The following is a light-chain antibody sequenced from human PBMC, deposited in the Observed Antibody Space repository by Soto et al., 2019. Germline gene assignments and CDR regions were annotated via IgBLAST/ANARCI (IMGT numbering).Light chain of an antibody. CDR3: SSYAGSTI. CDR2: EVT. J-gene: IGLJ2*01. Sequence: QSALTQPPSASGSPGQSVTISCTGTSSDVGGYDFVSWYQQHPGKAPKLVIYEVTRRPSGVPDRFSGSKSGNTASLTVSGLQAEDEAVSYCSSYAGSTIFGGGTKVTVL. CDR1: SSDVGGYDF. V-gene: IGLV2-8*01.